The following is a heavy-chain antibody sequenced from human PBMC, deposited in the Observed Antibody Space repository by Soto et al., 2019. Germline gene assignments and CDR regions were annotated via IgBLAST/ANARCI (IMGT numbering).Heavy chain of an antibody. CDR2: ISAYNGNT. Sequence: QVQLVQSGAEVKKPGASVKVSCKASGYTFTSYGISWVRQAPGQGLEWMGWISAYNGNTNYAQKLQGRVTMTTDTSTSTAYMELRSLRSDDTAVYYCARDVAKVYYYDSSGPFDYWGQGTLVTVSS. CDR1: GYTFTSYG. CDR3: ARDVAKVYYYDSSGPFDY. J-gene: IGHJ4*02. D-gene: IGHD3-22*01. V-gene: IGHV1-18*04.